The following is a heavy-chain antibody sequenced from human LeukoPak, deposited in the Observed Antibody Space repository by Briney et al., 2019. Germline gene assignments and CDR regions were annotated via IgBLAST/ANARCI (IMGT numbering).Heavy chain of an antibody. J-gene: IGHJ4*02. CDR1: GGPLSTYT. Sequence: SETLSLTCSVSGGPLSTYTWSWVRQSPGKGLEWIGYIYHGGTTNYSPSLKSRATLSAHTARNQFSLRLRSVTAADTAIYYCARDTSVGSGMQYWGQGTLVSVSS. V-gene: IGHV4-59*01. CDR2: IYHGGTT. D-gene: IGHD3-10*01. CDR3: ARDTSVGSGMQY.